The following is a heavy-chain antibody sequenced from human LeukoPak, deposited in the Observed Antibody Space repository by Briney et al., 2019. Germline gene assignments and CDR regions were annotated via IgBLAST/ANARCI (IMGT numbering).Heavy chain of an antibody. D-gene: IGHD2-2*02. V-gene: IGHV1-69*04. CDR3: ARGVVVVPAAIGYYYYYYMDV. CDR1: GGTFSNYA. J-gene: IGHJ6*03. Sequence: SVKVSCKASGGTFSNYAISWVRQAPGQGLEWMGRIIPILDIANYAQKFQGRVTITTDESTSTAYMELSSLRSEDTAVYYCARGVVVVPAAIGYYYYYYMDVWGKGTTVTVSS. CDR2: IIPILDIA.